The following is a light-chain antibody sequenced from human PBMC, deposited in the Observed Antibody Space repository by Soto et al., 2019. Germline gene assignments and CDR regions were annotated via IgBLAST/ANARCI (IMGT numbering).Light chain of an antibody. CDR1: SSGIGSYNY. CDR3: SSYTFSSTLVV. V-gene: IGLV2-14*03. Sequence: QSALTQPASVSGSPGQSITISCTGTSSGIGSYNYVSWYQQLPGKVPKLMIYGVSNRPSGVSNRFSGSKSGNTASLTISGLQAEYEADYYCSSYTFSSTLVVFGGGTKLTVL. CDR2: GVS. J-gene: IGLJ2*01.